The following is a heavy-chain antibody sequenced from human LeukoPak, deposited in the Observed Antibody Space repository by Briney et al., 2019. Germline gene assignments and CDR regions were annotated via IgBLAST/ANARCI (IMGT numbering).Heavy chain of an antibody. Sequence: SETLSLTCAVYGGSFSGYYWNWIRQFPGKGLEWIGYIYHTGSTYYNPSLKSRVTISAATSKNQISLKLSSVTAADTAVYYCARDFSGYGPFDYWGQGTLVTVSS. V-gene: IGHV4-34*01. CDR2: IYHTGST. CDR1: GGSFSGYY. J-gene: IGHJ4*02. CDR3: ARDFSGYGPFDY. D-gene: IGHD5-12*01.